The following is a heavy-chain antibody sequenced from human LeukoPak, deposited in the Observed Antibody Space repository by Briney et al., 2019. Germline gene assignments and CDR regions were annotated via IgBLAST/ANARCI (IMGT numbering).Heavy chain of an antibody. V-gene: IGHV3-7*01. CDR3: AADPNYRYDSSGNAGQIDI. CDR1: GFTFRSYW. J-gene: IGHJ3*02. Sequence: PGGSLRLSCAGSGFTFRSYWMNWVRQAPGKGLEWLSIIKQDGTEKHYKGSVEGRFTISRDNAKNSLHLQMNSLRAEDTAVYYCAADPNYRYDSSGNAGQIDIWGQGTMVTVSS. D-gene: IGHD3-22*01. CDR2: IKQDGTEK.